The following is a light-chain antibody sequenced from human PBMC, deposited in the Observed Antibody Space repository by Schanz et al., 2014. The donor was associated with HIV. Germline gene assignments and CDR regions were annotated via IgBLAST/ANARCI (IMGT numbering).Light chain of an antibody. J-gene: IGKJ1*01. Sequence: EIVLTQSPGTLSLSPGERATLSCRASQSVTSNYLAWYQQKPGQAPRLLIYGASSRASGIPDRFSGSGSGTDFTLTISRVEPEDYAVYYCQQYDSPPWTFGQGTKVEVK. V-gene: IGKV3-20*01. CDR1: QSVTSNY. CDR2: GAS. CDR3: QQYDSPPWT.